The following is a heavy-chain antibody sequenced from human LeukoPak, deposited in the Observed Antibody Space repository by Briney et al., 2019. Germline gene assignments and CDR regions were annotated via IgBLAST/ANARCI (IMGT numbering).Heavy chain of an antibody. J-gene: IGHJ4*02. CDR1: GGSISSSSYY. D-gene: IGHD5-18*01. CDR2: IYYSGST. CDR3: ARLEWIQLQGY. Sequence: SETLSLTCTVSGGSISSSSYYWGWIRQPPGKGLEWIGSIYYSGSTYYNPSLKSRVTISVDTSKNQFSLKLSSVTAADTAVYYCARLEWIQLQGYWGQGTLVTVSS. V-gene: IGHV4-39*01.